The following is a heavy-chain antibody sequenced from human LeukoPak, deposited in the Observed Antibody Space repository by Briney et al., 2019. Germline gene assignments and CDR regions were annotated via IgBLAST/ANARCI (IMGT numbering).Heavy chain of an antibody. Sequence: SATRSLTGPVAGGSIGSYNWSGIRQPAGKGLEWIGRIYTSGSTNYNPSLKSRVTMSVDTSKNQFSLKLSSVTAADTAVYYCARDPTPMVRGVMYYYGMDVWGQGTTVTVSS. CDR2: IYTSGST. CDR3: ARDPTPMVRGVMYYYGMDV. CDR1: GGSIGSYN. V-gene: IGHV4-4*07. J-gene: IGHJ6*02. D-gene: IGHD3-10*01.